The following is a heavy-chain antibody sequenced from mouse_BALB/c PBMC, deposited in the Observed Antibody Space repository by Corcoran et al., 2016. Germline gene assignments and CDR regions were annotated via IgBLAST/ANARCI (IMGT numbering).Heavy chain of an antibody. V-gene: IGHV14-3*02. CDR1: GFNIKDTY. D-gene: IGHD1-1*01. CDR2: IDPANGNT. CDR3: ARPFITTEAY. J-gene: IGHJ3*01. Sequence: EVQLQQSGAELVQPGASVKLSCTASGFNIKDTYMHWVKQRPEQGLEWSGRIDPANGNTKYDLKFQGKATITADTSSNTAYLQLSSLTSEDTAVYYLARPFITTEAYWGQGTLVTVSA.